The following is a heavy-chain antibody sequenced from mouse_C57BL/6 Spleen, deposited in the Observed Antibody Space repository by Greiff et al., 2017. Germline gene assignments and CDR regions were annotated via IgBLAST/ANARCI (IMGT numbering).Heavy chain of an antibody. CDR3: AFSYYDYAWFAY. CDR2: IWSGGST. V-gene: IGHV2-2*01. J-gene: IGHJ3*01. D-gene: IGHD2-4*01. CDR1: GFSLTSYG. Sequence: VQLQQSGPGLVQPSQSLSITCTVSGFSLTSYGVHWVRQSPGKGLEWLGVIWSGGSTDYNAAFISRLSISKDNSKGQVFFKMNSLLADDTAIYYCAFSYYDYAWFAYWGQGTLVTVSA.